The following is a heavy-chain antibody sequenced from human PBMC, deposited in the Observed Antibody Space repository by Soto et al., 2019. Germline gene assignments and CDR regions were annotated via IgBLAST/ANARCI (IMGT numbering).Heavy chain of an antibody. V-gene: IGHV3-23*01. CDR2: ISGSGGST. D-gene: IGHD3-22*01. Sequence: EVQLLESGGGLVQPGGSLRLSCAASGFTFSSYAMSWVRQAPGKGLEWVSAISGSGGSTYYADSVKGRFTISRDNSKNTLYLQMNSLRAEDTAVYYCAKDFSQNPKRKYYYDSSGYYWNAFDIWGQGTMVTVSS. J-gene: IGHJ3*02. CDR3: AKDFSQNPKRKYYYDSSGYYWNAFDI. CDR1: GFTFSSYA.